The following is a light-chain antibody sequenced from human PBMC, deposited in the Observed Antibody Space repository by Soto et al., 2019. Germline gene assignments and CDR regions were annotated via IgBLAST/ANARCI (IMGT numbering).Light chain of an antibody. CDR3: QQLNSYPYT. Sequence: DIQLTKSPSFLSASVGYRVTITCRASQVISSYLAWYQQKPGKAPKLLIYAASTLQSGVPSRFSGSGSGTEFTLTISSLQPEDFATYYCQQLNSYPYTFGQGTKLEIK. J-gene: IGKJ2*01. V-gene: IGKV1-9*01. CDR2: AAS. CDR1: QVISSY.